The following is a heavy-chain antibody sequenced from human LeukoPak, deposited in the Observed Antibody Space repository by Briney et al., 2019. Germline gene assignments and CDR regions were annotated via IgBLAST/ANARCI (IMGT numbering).Heavy chain of an antibody. D-gene: IGHD3-9*01. J-gene: IGHJ4*02. V-gene: IGHV4-4*02. CDR1: GGSISSSNW. Sequence: PSGTLSLTCAVSGGSISSSNWWSWVRQPPGKGLEWIGEIYYSGSTNYNPSLKSRVTISVDKSKNQFSLKLSSVTAADTAVYYCARLGNYDILTGSDYWGQGTLVTVSS. CDR2: IYYSGST. CDR3: ARLGNYDILTGSDY.